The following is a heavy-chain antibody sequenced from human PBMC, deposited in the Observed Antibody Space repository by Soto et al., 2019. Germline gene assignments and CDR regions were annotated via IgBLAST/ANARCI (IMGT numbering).Heavy chain of an antibody. CDR2: ISYDGNNK. V-gene: IGHV3-30-3*01. J-gene: IGHJ6*02. CDR3: ARDWGVVVVAATPSYHYGMDV. D-gene: IGHD2-15*01. CDR1: GFTYSTYT. Sequence: GGSLRLSCAASGFTYSTYTMHWARQAPGKGLEWVAVISYDGNNKFYADSVKGRFTISRDSTKQTLYLQMNSLRPDDTAMYYCARDWGVVVVAATPSYHYGMDVWGRGTKVTVSS.